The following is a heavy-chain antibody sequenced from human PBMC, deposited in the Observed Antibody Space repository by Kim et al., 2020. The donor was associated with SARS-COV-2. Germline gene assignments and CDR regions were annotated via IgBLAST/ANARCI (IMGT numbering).Heavy chain of an antibody. CDR2: T. Sequence: TNYNPSLKSRVTISVDTSKNQFSLKLSSVTAADTAVYYCARVGWSYYFDYWGQGTLVTVSS. J-gene: IGHJ4*02. D-gene: IGHD6-19*01. CDR3: ARVGWSYYFDY. V-gene: IGHV4-34*01.